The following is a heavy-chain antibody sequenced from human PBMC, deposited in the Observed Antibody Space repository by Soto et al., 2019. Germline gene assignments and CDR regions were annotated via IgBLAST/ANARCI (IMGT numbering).Heavy chain of an antibody. CDR2: ISGSGGST. CDR1: GFTFSSYA. CDR3: AKLQYGDYAVGNYFDY. V-gene: IGHV3-23*01. D-gene: IGHD4-17*01. Sequence: GGSLRLSCAASGFTFSSYAMSWVRQAPGKGLEWVSAISGSGGSTYYADSVKGRFTISRDNSKNTLYLQMNSLRAEDTAVYYCAKLQYGDYAVGNYFDYWGQGTLVTVSS. J-gene: IGHJ4*02.